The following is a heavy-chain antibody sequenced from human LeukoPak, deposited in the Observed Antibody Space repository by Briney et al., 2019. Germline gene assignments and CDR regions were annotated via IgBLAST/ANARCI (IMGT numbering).Heavy chain of an antibody. CDR2: INPNSGGT. D-gene: IGHD3-9*01. V-gene: IGHV1-2*02. CDR3: ARVYYDILTGYYPFDY. CDR1: GYTFTGYY. J-gene: IGHJ4*02. Sequence: ASVKVSCKASGYTFTGYYMHWVRQAPGQGLEWMGWINPNSGGTNYAQKFQGRVTMTGDTSISTAYMGLGRLRSDDTAVYYCARVYYDILTGYYPFDYWGQGTLVTVSS.